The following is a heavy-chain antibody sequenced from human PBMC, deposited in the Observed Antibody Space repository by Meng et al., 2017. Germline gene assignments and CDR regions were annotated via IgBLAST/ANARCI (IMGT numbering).Heavy chain of an antibody. CDR2: IRSKAYGGTT. CDR1: GFTFGDYA. J-gene: IGHJ6*02. Sequence: GGSLRLSCTASGFTFGDYAMSWFRQAPGKGLEWVGFIRSKAYGGTTEYAASVKGRFTISRDDSKNIDYLQMNSLKTEDTAVYYCTRDENYGDNGAYYYDYGMDVWGQGTTVTVSS. CDR3: TRDENYGDNGAYYYDYGMDV. D-gene: IGHD4-17*01. V-gene: IGHV3-49*03.